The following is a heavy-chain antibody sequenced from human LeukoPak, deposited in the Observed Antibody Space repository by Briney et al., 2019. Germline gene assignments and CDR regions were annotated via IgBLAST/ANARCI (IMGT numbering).Heavy chain of an antibody. Sequence: GGSLRLSCAASGFAFSRYCMHWVRQTPGKGLVWVSRINSVGSSSTHADSVKGRFTISRDNAKNMLYLQLNSLRAEDTAVYYCARESAIVRVPFDNWGQGTLVTVSS. D-gene: IGHD1-26*01. J-gene: IGHJ4*02. CDR1: GFAFSRYC. CDR2: INSVGSSS. CDR3: ARESAIVRVPFDN. V-gene: IGHV3-74*03.